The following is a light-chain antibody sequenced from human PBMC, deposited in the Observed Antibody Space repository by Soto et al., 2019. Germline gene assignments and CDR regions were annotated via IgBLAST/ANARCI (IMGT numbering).Light chain of an antibody. CDR1: RTVYINA. CDR2: GAS. CDR3: QQYGASPFT. V-gene: IGKV3-20*01. Sequence: VLTQSPATLSLSPGEPATLSCRASRTVYINALGWYQQKPGPTPTLLIYGASTRATGIPDRFSATGSGTDFTLTISSVEPEDFAVYYCQQYGASPFTFGPGTRVDI. J-gene: IGKJ3*01.